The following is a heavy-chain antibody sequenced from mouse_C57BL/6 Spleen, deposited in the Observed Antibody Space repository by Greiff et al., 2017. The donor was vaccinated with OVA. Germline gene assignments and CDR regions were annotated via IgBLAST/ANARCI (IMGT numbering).Heavy chain of an antibody. CDR2: IYPGSGNT. CDR3: ARSNWYFDY. V-gene: IGHV1-76*01. J-gene: IGHJ2*01. Sequence: VQLQQPGAELVKPGASVKLSCKASGYTFTDYYINWVKQRPGQGLEWIARIYPGSGNTYYNEKFKGKATLTAEKSSSTAYMQLSSLTSEDSAVYFCARSNWYFDYWGQGTTLTVSS. D-gene: IGHD4-1*01. CDR1: GYTFTDYY.